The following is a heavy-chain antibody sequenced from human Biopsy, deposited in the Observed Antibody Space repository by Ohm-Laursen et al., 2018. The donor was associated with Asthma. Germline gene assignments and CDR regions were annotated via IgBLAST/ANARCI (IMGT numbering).Heavy chain of an antibody. V-gene: IGHV3-30*03. D-gene: IGHD2-21*02. J-gene: IGHJ6*02. CDR2: VSSEGHST. CDR3: ARGGLHYYEYYGMDV. Sequence: SLRLSCAAFGFVFSQARMHWVRQAPGKGLEWVAAVSSEGHSTSYDDSVKGRFTISRDNSKNTLFLQMSSLRPEDTAVYYCARGGLHYYEYYGMDVWGQGTTVTVSS. CDR1: GFVFSQAR.